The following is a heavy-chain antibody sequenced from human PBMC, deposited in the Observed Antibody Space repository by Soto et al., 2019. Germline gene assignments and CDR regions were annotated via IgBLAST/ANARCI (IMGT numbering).Heavy chain of an antibody. CDR1: GGTFSSYA. CDR3: ARAPRAGRGRIKNIVGATSWFDP. CDR2: VIPIFGTA. Sequence: QVQLVQSGAEVKKPGSSVKVSCKASGGTFSSYAISWVRQAPGQGLEWMGGVIPIFGTANYAQKFQGRVTITADESTSTAYMELSSLRSEDTAGYYCARAPRAGRGRIKNIVGATSWFDPWGQGTLVTVSS. D-gene: IGHD1-26*01. V-gene: IGHV1-69*01. J-gene: IGHJ5*02.